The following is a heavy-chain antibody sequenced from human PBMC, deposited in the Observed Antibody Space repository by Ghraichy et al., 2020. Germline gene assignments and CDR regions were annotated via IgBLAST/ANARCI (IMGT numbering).Heavy chain of an antibody. D-gene: IGHD1-14*01. Sequence: SETLSLTCTVSGGSISSGDYSWPWIRQPPGKGLEWIGSMYYRGRTYYNPSLQSPVIISVDTSKNQFSLSLSSVTAAAPAVYYCARDSYPFYPNRRMGFNLDHWGQGILVTVSS. CDR3: ARDSYPFYPNRRMGFNLDH. CDR1: GGSISSGDYS. J-gene: IGHJ4*02. V-gene: IGHV4-30-4*08. CDR2: MYYRGRT.